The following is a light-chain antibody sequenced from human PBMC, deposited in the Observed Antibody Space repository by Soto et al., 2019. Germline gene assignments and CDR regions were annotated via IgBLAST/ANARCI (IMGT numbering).Light chain of an antibody. J-gene: IGKJ3*01. CDR3: QQYNNWPPFT. CDR2: GAS. CDR1: QSVSSN. Sequence: EIVMTQFPATLSVSPGERATLSCRASQSVSSNLAWYQQKPGQAPRLLIYGASTRATGIPARFSGSGSGTEITLTISSLQSEDFAVYYCQQYNNWPPFTFGPGTKVDIK. V-gene: IGKV3-15*01.